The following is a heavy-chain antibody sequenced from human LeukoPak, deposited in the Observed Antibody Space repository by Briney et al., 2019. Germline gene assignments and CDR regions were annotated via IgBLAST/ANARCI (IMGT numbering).Heavy chain of an antibody. CDR1: GFTFSSYW. J-gene: IGHJ3*02. CDR3: AKDGSSGWDDAFDI. CDR2: ISWNSGSI. D-gene: IGHD6-19*01. Sequence: GGSLRLSCTASGFTFSSYWMHWVRQAPGKGLEWVSGISWNSGSIGYADSVKGRFTISRDNTKNSLYLQMNSLRAEDMAFYYCAKDGSSGWDDAFDIWGQGTMVTVSS. V-gene: IGHV3-9*03.